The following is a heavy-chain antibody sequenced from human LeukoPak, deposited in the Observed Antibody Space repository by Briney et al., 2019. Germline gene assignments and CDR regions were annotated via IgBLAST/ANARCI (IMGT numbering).Heavy chain of an antibody. D-gene: IGHD2-15*01. V-gene: IGHV3-30*04. Sequence: GGSLRLSCAASGFTFSSYAMHWVRQAPGKGLECVAVISYDGSNKYYADSVKGRFTISRDNSKNTLYLQMNSLRAEDTAVYYCARDRVLGVHSKYCSGGSCYPAELEFYNWFDPWGQGTLVTVSS. CDR2: ISYDGSNK. CDR1: GFTFSSYA. CDR3: ARDRVLGVHSKYCSGGSCYPAELEFYNWFDP. J-gene: IGHJ5*02.